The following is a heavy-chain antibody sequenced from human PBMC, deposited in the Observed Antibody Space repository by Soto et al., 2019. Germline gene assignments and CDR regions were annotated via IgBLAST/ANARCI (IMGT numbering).Heavy chain of an antibody. V-gene: IGHV3-7*03. CDR3: ARVYRYY. CDR2: MKHDGTEK. Sequence: GGSLRLSCAASGFTFSNSWMTWVRQAPGKGLEWVAHMKHDGTEKYYIDSVKGRFAISRDNAKNTLYLQMNSLRAEDTAVYYCARVYRYYWGQGTLVTVS. J-gene: IGHJ4*02. CDR1: GFTFSNSW.